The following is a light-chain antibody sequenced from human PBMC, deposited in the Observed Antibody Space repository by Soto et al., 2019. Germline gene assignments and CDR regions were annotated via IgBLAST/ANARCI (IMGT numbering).Light chain of an antibody. J-gene: IGKJ2*01. CDR2: SVS. CDR3: QQYNNWPRT. V-gene: IGKV3-15*01. Sequence: EIVMTQSPATLSVSLGERATLSCRASQSVSSNLAWYQQKPGQAPRLLIHSVSTRATDIPARFSGSGSGTEFTLTISSLQSEDFAVYYCQQYNNWPRTFGQGTNLEIK. CDR1: QSVSSN.